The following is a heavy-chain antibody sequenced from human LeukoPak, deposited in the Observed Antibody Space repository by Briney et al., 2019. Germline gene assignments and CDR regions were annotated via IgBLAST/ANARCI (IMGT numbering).Heavy chain of an antibody. CDR2: ISGSGGST. Sequence: HPGGSLRLSCAASGFTFSSYGMSWVRQAPGKGLEWVSAISGSGGSTYYADSVKGRFTISRDNSKNTLYLQMNSLRAEDTAVYYCAKDGHYDFWSGSKYWGQGTLVTVSS. D-gene: IGHD3-3*01. V-gene: IGHV3-23*01. CDR1: GFTFSSYG. J-gene: IGHJ4*02. CDR3: AKDGHYDFWSGSKY.